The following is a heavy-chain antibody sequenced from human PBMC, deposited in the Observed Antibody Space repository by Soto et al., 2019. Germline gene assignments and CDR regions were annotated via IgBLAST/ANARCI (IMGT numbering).Heavy chain of an antibody. V-gene: IGHV3-48*02. CDR1: GFSFSSYS. Sequence: PGGSLRLSCAASGFSFSSYSMNWVRQAPGKGLEWLSYISGTGSIYYADSVKGRFTISRDNAKQSLYLQMNSRRDEDTAVYYCARDRYGSGSLFDSWGQGTLVTVSS. CDR2: ISGTGSI. J-gene: IGHJ4*02. CDR3: ARDRYGSGSLFDS. D-gene: IGHD3-10*01.